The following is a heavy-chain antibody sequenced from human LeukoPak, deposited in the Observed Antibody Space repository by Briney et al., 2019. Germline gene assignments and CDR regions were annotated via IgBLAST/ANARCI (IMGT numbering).Heavy chain of an antibody. CDR2: ISSSSYI. CDR3: AAYGDPRGWVDY. CDR1: GFTFSSYS. V-gene: IGHV3-21*01. J-gene: IGHJ4*02. D-gene: IGHD4-17*01. Sequence: GGSLRLSCAASGFTFSSYSMNWVRQAPGKGLEWVSSISSSSYIYYADSVKGRFTISRDNAKNSLYLQMNSLRAEDTAVYYCAAYGDPRGWVDYWGQGTLVTVSS.